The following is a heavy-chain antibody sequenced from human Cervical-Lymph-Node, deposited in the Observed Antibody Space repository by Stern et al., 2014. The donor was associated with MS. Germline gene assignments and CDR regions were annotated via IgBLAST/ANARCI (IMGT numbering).Heavy chain of an antibody. D-gene: IGHD2-15*01. CDR2: IYYRGST. CDR3: ARSSSYYEDFDY. CDR1: GGSIGSGDHY. J-gene: IGHJ4*02. Sequence: QVQLQASGPGLVKPSQTLSLTCTVSGGSIGSGDHYWSWIRQSPGKGLEWIGYIYYRGSTFLNPSLKSRVTISLGTSNNQFSLEVTSVTAADTAVYFCARSSSYYEDFDYWGQGTLVTVSS. V-gene: IGHV4-30-4*01.